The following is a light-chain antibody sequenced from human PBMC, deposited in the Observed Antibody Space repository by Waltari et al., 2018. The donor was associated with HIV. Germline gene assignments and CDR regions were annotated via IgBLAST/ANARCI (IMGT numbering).Light chain of an antibody. CDR1: SSISGRNF. CDR2: RSY. CDR3: AAWDDNLRGV. Sequence: QSVLTQPPSASGTPGQRVTISCSGDSSISGRNFVNWYQQLPGTAPKLLIYRSYQLPSGVPDRFSCSKSGSSASLAISGLRSEDEAVYYCAAWDDNLRGVFGGGTKLTVL. J-gene: IGLJ2*01. V-gene: IGLV1-47*01.